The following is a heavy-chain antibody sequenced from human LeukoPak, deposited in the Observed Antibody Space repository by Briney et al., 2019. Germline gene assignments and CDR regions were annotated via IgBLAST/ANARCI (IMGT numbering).Heavy chain of an antibody. V-gene: IGHV1-69*13. CDR3: VWGATTGIDY. Sequence: VASVTVSFKASGGTFSSYAISWVRQAPGQGLEWMGGIIPIFGTANYAQKFQGRVTITADESTSTAYMELSSLRSEDTAVYYCVWGATTGIDYWGQGTLVTVSS. CDR1: GGTFSSYA. D-gene: IGHD1-26*01. CDR2: IIPIFGTA. J-gene: IGHJ4*02.